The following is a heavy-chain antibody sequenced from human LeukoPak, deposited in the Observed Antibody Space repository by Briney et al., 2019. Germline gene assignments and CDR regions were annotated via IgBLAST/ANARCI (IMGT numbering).Heavy chain of an antibody. V-gene: IGHV1-69*04. CDR3: ARVGGSYYGGRVFDY. CDR2: IIPILGIA. Sequence: ASVKVSWKASGGTFSSYAISWVRQAPGQGLEWMGRIIPILGIANYAQKFQGRVTITADKSTSTAYMELSSLRSEDTAMYYCARVGGSYYGGRVFDYWGQGTLVTVSS. D-gene: IGHD1-26*01. CDR1: GGTFSSYA. J-gene: IGHJ4*02.